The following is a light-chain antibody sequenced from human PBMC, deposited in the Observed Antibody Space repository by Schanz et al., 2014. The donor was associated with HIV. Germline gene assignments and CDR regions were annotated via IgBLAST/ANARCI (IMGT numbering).Light chain of an antibody. CDR1: RSDVGGYNY. J-gene: IGLJ2*01. CDR2: EVT. CDR3: SSYTTSSALI. Sequence: QSVLTQPPSASGSPGQSVTISCTGTRSDVGGYNYVPWYQHHPGTAPKLMISEVTKRPSGVPDRFSGSKSGNTASLTISGLQAKDEADYYCSSYTTSSALIFGGGTKLTVL. V-gene: IGLV2-8*01.